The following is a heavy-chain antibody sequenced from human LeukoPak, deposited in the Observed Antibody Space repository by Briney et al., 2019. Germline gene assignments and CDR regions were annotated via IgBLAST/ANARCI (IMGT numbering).Heavy chain of an antibody. Sequence: ASVKVSCKASGYTFSDFHMHWVRQAPGQGLEWMGWINPKSGGTNYAQKFQGRVTMTRDTSISTVYMELSRLRSDDTAVYYCARDRLRLEYERTNWFDPWGQGTLVTVSS. J-gene: IGHJ5*02. CDR2: INPKSGGT. CDR3: ARDRLRLEYERTNWFDP. V-gene: IGHV1-2*02. D-gene: IGHD2/OR15-2a*01. CDR1: GYTFSDFH.